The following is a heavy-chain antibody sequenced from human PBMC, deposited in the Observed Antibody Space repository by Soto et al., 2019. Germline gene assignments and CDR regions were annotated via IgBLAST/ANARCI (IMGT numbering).Heavy chain of an antibody. CDR1: GFTFSSYS. Sequence: EVQLVESGGGLVKPGGSLRLSCAASGFTFSSYSMNWVRQAPGKGLDWVSSISSRSSYIYYADPGKGRFTISRENAKNSLYLQFNGLRAEDTAVYSCAREAAADYGGNKGPDCWGQGTLVTVSS. V-gene: IGHV3-21*01. CDR3: AREAAADYGGNKGPDC. J-gene: IGHJ4*02. D-gene: IGHD4-17*01. CDR2: ISSRSSYI.